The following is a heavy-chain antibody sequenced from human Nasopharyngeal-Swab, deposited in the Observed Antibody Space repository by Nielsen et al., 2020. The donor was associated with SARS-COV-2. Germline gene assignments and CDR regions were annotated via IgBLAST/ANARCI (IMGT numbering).Heavy chain of an antibody. J-gene: IGHJ5*02. CDR2: ISGSGGST. D-gene: IGHD6-13*01. V-gene: IGHV3-23*01. Sequence: WIRQPPGTGLERVSAISGSGGSTYYADSVKGRFTISRDNSKNTLYLQMNSLRAEDTAVYYCAKDRWRSSRWYGNWFDPWGQGTLVTVSS. CDR3: AKDRWRSSRWYGNWFDP.